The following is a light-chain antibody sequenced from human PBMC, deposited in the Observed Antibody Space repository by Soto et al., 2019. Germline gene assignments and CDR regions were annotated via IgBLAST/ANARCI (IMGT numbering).Light chain of an antibody. CDR1: SSDVGSYNL. V-gene: IGLV2-14*02. CDR2: EGS. CDR3: NSFTTSSTYV. Sequence: QSVLTQPASVSGSPGQSITISCTGTSSDVGSYNLVSWYQQHPGKAPKLMIYEGSKRPSGVSNRFSGSKSGNTASLTISGLQAEDEADYYCNSFTTSSTYVFGNGTKVTVL. J-gene: IGLJ1*01.